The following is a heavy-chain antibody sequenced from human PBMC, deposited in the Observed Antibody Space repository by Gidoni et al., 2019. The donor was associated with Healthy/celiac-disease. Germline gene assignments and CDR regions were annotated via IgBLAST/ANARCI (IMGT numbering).Heavy chain of an antibody. CDR1: GGSFSGYY. D-gene: IGHD6-19*01. CDR2: INHSGST. V-gene: IGHV4-34*01. CDR3: ARGKGGLRWLVLDY. Sequence: QVQLQQCGAGLLKPSETLSLTCAVYGGSFSGYYWSWIRQPPGKGLEWIGEINHSGSTNYNPSLKSRVTISVDTSKNQFSLKLSSVTAADTAVYYCARGKGGLRWLVLDYWGQGTLVTVSS. J-gene: IGHJ4*02.